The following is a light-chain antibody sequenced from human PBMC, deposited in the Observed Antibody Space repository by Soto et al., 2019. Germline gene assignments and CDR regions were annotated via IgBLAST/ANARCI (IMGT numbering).Light chain of an antibody. Sequence: DIVLTQSPATLSVSPGERATLSCRASQSVSSNLAWYQQKPGQAPRLLIFGASTRATGIPARFSGSGSGTEFTLTISSLQSEDFAVYYCQQYSDWPPCTFGEGTKVEIK. J-gene: IGKJ4*02. V-gene: IGKV3-15*01. CDR1: QSVSSN. CDR3: QQYSDWPPCT. CDR2: GAS.